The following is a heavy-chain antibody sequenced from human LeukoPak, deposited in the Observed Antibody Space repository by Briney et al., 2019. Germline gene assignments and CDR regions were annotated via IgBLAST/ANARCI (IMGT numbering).Heavy chain of an antibody. CDR1: GDSISSSSYY. V-gene: IGHV4-39*01. D-gene: IGHD6-19*01. J-gene: IGHJ4*02. Sequence: SETLSLTCTVSGDSISSSSYYWGWIRQPPGKGLEWIGSIYYSGSTYYNPSLKSRVTISVDTSKNQFSLKLSSVTAADTAVYYCARQGGWYRGDYWGQGTLVTVSS. CDR3: ARQGGWYRGDY. CDR2: IYYSGST.